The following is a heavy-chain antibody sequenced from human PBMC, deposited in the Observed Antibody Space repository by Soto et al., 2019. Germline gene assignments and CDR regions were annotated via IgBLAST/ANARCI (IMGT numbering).Heavy chain of an antibody. Sequence: QLQLVQSGAQVTKPGASVKVSCRISGPTFITYFIHWVRQAPGQGLEWMGWIDPKSGGTTYKQKFRGRVTMTRDTSINTAYMDLNRLTSDDTAMYYCARVSVDVPEWGQGTLITVSS. V-gene: IGHV1-2*02. CDR2: IDPKSGGT. D-gene: IGHD5-12*01. J-gene: IGHJ4*02. CDR3: ARVSVDVPE. CDR1: GPTFITYF.